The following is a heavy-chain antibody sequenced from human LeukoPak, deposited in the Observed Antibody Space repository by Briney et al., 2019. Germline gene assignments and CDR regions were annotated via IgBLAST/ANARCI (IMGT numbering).Heavy chain of an antibody. CDR3: TTGIRGD. V-gene: IGHV3-15*04. J-gene: IGHJ4*02. CDR2: IASKTDGGAT. CDR1: GISFRSYG. Sequence: KAGRSLRLSCAASGISFRSYGMHWVRQAPGEGLDWVGRIASKTDGGATDYAAPVKGRFTISRDDSKNTLNLQMNSLKTEDTAVYYCTTGIRGDWGQGTLVTVSS. D-gene: IGHD3-10*01.